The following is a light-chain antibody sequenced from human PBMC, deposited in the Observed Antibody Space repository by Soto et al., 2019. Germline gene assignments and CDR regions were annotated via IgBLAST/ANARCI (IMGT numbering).Light chain of an antibody. V-gene: IGKV1-5*03. CDR2: KAS. Sequence: DIQMTQSPSTLSASVGDRVTITCRASQSISSWLAWYQQKPGKAPKLLIYKASSLESGVPSRFSGSGSGTEFTLPFSSLQPDDFATYYCQQYNSYRTFGQGTKV. CDR3: QQYNSYRT. J-gene: IGKJ1*01. CDR1: QSISSW.